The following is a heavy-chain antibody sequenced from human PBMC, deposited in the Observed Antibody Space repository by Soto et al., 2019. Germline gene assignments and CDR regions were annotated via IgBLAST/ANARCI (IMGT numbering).Heavy chain of an antibody. Sequence: QVQLVQSGAEVKKPGASVKDSCKASGYTFTSYYMHWVRLAPGQGLEWMGIINPDGGGTSYEQQFQGRVIMTRDTSTSTVYMEMSSLRSEDTAVYYCAVGGNYLSMDVWGQGTTVTVSS. D-gene: IGHD4-4*01. CDR3: AVGGNYLSMDV. CDR2: INPDGGGT. CDR1: GYTFTSYY. J-gene: IGHJ6*02. V-gene: IGHV1-46*01.